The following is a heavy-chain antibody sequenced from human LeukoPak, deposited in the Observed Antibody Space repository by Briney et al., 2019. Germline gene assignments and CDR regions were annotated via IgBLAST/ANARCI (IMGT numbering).Heavy chain of an antibody. V-gene: IGHV4-4*08. Sequence: PSETLSLICTTSGAPISRFFWSWVRQPPGKGLEWIGNIYNGVPTFFNPSLKSRVSISVDTSKGQFSLQPASVTAADTAVYYCVQSTGWQGFDYWGQGILVTVSS. J-gene: IGHJ4*02. CDR2: IYNGVPT. D-gene: IGHD6-19*01. CDR3: VQSTGWQGFDY. CDR1: GAPISRFF.